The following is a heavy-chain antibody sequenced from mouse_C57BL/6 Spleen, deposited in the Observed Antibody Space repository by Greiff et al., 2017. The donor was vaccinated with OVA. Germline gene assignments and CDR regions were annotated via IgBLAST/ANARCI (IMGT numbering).Heavy chain of an antibody. Sequence: EVQLQESGGGLVQPGGSMKLSCAASGFTFSDAWMDWVRQSPEKGLEWVAEIRNKANNHATYYAESVKGRFTISRDDSKSSVYLQMNSLRAEDTGIYYCTRANFPYYFDYWGQGTTLTVSS. J-gene: IGHJ2*01. CDR3: TRANFPYYFDY. V-gene: IGHV6-6*01. CDR1: GFTFSDAW. CDR2: IRNKANNHAT.